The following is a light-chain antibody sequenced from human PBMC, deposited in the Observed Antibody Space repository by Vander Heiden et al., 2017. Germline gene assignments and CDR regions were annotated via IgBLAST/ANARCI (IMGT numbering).Light chain of an antibody. CDR2: KSS. Sequence: DIQMTQSPSTLSASVGDRVTITCRASQSISSWLAWYQQKPGTAPNLLISKSSSLQSGVPSRFSGSGSGTEFTLTISSLQPDDCATYYCQQYYSFPLTFGGGTKVEIK. V-gene: IGKV1-5*03. CDR3: QQYYSFPLT. CDR1: QSISSW. J-gene: IGKJ4*01.